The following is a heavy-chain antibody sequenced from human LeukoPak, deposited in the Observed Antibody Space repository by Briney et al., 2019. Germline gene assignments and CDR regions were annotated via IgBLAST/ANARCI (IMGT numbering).Heavy chain of an antibody. Sequence: ASVKVSCKASGGTFSSYAISWVRQAPGQGLEWMGGIIPIFGTANYAQKFQGRVTITADESTSTAYMELSSLRSEDTAVYYCARVEFCGGDCYSLDCWGQGTLVTVSS. CDR2: IIPIFGTA. CDR3: ARVEFCGGDCYSLDC. D-gene: IGHD2-21*02. CDR1: GGTFSSYA. V-gene: IGHV1-69*13. J-gene: IGHJ4*02.